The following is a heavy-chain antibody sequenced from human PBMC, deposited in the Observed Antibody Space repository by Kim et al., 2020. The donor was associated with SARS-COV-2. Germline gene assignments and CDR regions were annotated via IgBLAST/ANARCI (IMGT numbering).Heavy chain of an antibody. D-gene: IGHD4-17*01. J-gene: IGHJ5*01. V-gene: IGHV3-9*01. Sequence: GGSLRLSCTVSGFTLGDYAMHWVRQSPGKGLEWISAISWDSGRLDYADSAKGRFTISRDNAKNSLYLQLNSLRDEDTAVYYCAPDVNDYVDDVRHYNFD. CDR1: GFTLGDYA. CDR3: APDVNDYVDDVRHYNFD. CDR2: ISWDSGRL.